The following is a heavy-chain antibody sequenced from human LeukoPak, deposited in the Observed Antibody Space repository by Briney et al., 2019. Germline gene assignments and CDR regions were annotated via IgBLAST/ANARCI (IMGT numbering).Heavy chain of an antibody. D-gene: IGHD3-3*01. Sequence: PGGSLRLSCAASGFTFSTYAMYWVRQAPGKGLEWVAVILPDGSNSFYADSVKGRFTISRDNAKNSLYLQMNSLRAEDTAVYYCARDYDFWSGLDCWGQGTLVTVSS. CDR2: ILPDGSNS. J-gene: IGHJ4*02. V-gene: IGHV3-30-3*01. CDR3: ARDYDFWSGLDC. CDR1: GFTFSTYA.